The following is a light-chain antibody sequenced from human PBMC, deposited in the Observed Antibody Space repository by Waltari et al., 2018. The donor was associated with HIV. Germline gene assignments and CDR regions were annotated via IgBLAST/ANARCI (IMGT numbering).Light chain of an antibody. V-gene: IGLV2-14*01. CDR2: VAD. Sequence: YQQHSVNPPLLLFHVADSLPSGVSDRFSGSMPGNTASLTISGLRAEDEGYYYCASFTDDNTVIFGGGTEVTVL. CDR3: ASFTDDNTVI. J-gene: IGLJ2*01.